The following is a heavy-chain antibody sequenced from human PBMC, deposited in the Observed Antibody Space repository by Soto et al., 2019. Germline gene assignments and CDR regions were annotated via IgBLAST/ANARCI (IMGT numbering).Heavy chain of an antibody. V-gene: IGHV1-46*01. CDR1: GYTFTSYY. D-gene: IGHD6-13*01. CDR2: INPSGGST. J-gene: IGHJ5*02. Sequence: QVQLVQSGAEVKKPGASVKVSCKASGYTFTSYYMHWVRQAPGQGLEWMGIINPSGGSTSYAQKFQGRVPMTRDTSTSTVYMELSSLRSEDTAVYYCARDGDSSSWYDASTYNWFDPWGQGTLVTVSS. CDR3: ARDGDSSSWYDASTYNWFDP.